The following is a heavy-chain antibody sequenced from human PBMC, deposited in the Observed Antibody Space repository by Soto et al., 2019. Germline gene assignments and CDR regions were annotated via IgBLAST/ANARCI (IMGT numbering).Heavy chain of an antibody. CDR2: IWYDGSNK. V-gene: IGHV3-33*01. CDR3: GPDTLDY. Sequence: QVQLVESGGGVVQPGRSLRLSCAASGFMFSSHGMHRIRQAPGKGLEWVAVIWYDGSNKYYADSVKGRFIISRDNSKNTLYLQMNSLRVEDTAVYYCGPDTLDYWGQGTLVTVSS. CDR1: GFMFSSHG. J-gene: IGHJ4*02.